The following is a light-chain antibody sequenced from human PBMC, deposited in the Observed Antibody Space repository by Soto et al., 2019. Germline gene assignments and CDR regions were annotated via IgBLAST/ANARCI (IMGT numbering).Light chain of an antibody. CDR1: QTVLYSGKNKNF. CDR2: WAS. CDR3: QQHYINPIT. J-gene: IGKJ5*01. V-gene: IGKV4-1*01. Sequence: DIVMTQSPDSLSVSLXERATIQVKSCQTVLYSGKNKNFLIWYQQKQGXAPKLXXYWASTRKYGAPDRFTGSGSATDFTPTINTRQAEDVAVYYRQQHYINPITFGQGTRLEIK.